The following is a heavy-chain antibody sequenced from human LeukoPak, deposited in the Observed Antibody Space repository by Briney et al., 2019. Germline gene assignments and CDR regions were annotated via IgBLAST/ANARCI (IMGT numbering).Heavy chain of an antibody. Sequence: GGSLRLSCAASGFIFSSYAMHWVRQAPGKGLEWVAFLRYDGSNKYYADSVKGRFTISRDNAKNSLYLQMDSLRAEDTAVYYCARMGLLYSSSAEAFEYWGQGTLVTVSS. CDR2: LRYDGSNK. CDR3: ARMGLLYSSSAEAFEY. D-gene: IGHD6-6*01. V-gene: IGHV3-30*02. CDR1: GFIFSSYA. J-gene: IGHJ4*02.